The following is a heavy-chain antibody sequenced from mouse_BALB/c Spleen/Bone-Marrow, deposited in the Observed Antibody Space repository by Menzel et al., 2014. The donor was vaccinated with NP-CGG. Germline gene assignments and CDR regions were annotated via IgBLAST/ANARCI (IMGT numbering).Heavy chain of an antibody. CDR3: ARGFDY. CDR1: GYTFTNYR. CDR2: INPSNGRI. Sequence: VQLQQSGAELVKPGASVKLSCKASGYTFTNYRLHWAQQRPGQGLEWIGEINPSNGRINYNEKFKSKATLTGDKSSSTAYMQLSSLTSEDSAVYYCARGFDYWGHGTTLTVSS. J-gene: IGHJ2*01. V-gene: IGHV1S81*02.